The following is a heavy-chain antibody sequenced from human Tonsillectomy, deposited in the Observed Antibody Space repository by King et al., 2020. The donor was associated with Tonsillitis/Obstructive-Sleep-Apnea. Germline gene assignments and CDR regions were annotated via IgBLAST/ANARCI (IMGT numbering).Heavy chain of an antibody. CDR2: ISGSGVST. V-gene: IGHV3-23*04. CDR1: GSTFSSYA. D-gene: IGHD1-26*01. J-gene: IGHJ4*02. CDR3: AKGGGPELFTLDY. Sequence: VQLVESGGGLVQPGGSLRLSCAVSGSTFSSYAMSWVRQAPGNGLELVSVISGSGVSTYFADSVKGRFTISRDNSKNTLYLQMNCLTAEDTAVYYCAKGGGPELFTLDYWGQGTLVTVSS.